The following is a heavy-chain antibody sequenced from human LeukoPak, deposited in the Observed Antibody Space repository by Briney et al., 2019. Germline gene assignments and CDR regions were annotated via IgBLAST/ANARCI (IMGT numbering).Heavy chain of an antibody. J-gene: IGHJ6*02. CDR1: GGTFSSYA. CDR2: IIPIFGTA. Sequence: ASVKVSCKASGGTFSSYAISWVRQAPGQGLEWMGGIIPIFGTANYAQKFQGRVTITADESTSTAYMELSSLRSEDTAVYYRARDPLVDTAMATDYYYYYGMDVWGQGTTVTVSS. CDR3: ARDPLVDTAMATDYYYYYGMDV. V-gene: IGHV1-69*13. D-gene: IGHD5-18*01.